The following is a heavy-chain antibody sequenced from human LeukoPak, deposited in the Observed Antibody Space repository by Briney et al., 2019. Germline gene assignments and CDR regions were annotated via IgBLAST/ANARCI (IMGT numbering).Heavy chain of an antibody. V-gene: IGHV3-30*02. CDR1: GFTFSSYG. J-gene: IGHJ4*02. CDR2: IRYDGSNK. D-gene: IGHD3-16*01. Sequence: PGGSLRLSCAASGFTFSSYGMYWVRQAPGKGLEWVAFIRYDGSNKHYADSVKGRFTISRDNAKNSLYLQMNSLRAEDTAVYYCARENWGYYCDYWGQGTLVTVSS. CDR3: ARENWGYYCDY.